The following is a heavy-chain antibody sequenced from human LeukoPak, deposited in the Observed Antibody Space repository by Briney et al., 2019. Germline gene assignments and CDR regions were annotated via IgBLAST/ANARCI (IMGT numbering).Heavy chain of an antibody. CDR2: LNQDGSEK. V-gene: IGHV3-7*03. CDR1: GFTFSTYW. Sequence: GGSLRLSCAASGFTFSTYWMTWVRQAPGKGLEWVASLNQDGSEKYYVDSVKGRFTISRVNAQKSLYLEMKSLSAKDTAVYYCARAVTSTEGYWGQGTLVTVSS. CDR3: ARAVTSTEGY. J-gene: IGHJ4*02.